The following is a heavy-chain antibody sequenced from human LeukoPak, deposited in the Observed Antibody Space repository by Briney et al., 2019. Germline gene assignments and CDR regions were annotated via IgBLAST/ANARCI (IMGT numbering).Heavy chain of an antibody. CDR2: ITSSSSTI. V-gene: IGHV3-48*02. D-gene: IGHD2-2*01. CDR3: ARGRSPAGPRHYFDY. J-gene: IGHJ4*02. Sequence: GGSLRLSCTASGFTFSSYSMDWVRQAPGKGLEWVSYITSSSSTIYYADSVKGRFTISRDNAKNSLYLQINSLRDEDTAVYYCARGRSPAGPRHYFDYWAQGTLVTVSS. CDR1: GFTFSSYS.